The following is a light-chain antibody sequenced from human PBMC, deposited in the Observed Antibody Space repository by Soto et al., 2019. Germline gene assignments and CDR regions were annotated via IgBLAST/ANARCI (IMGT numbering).Light chain of an antibody. CDR2: GAS. V-gene: IGKV3-20*01. J-gene: IGKJ5*01. CDR3: QQYGNSPIT. CDR1: QSVSSN. Sequence: EIRMTQSAATLSVSPGERATLSCRASQSVSSNLAWYQQKPGQAPRLLIYGASSRATGIPDRFSGSGSGTDFTLTISRLEPEDFAVYYCQQYGNSPITFAQGTRLEIK.